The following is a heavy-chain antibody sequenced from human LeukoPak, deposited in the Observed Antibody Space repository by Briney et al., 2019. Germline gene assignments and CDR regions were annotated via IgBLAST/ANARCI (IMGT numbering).Heavy chain of an antibody. CDR3: AKHIFGDRKRYCFDY. V-gene: IGHV3-53*01. CDR2: IYSGGST. D-gene: IGHD4-17*01. Sequence: GGSLRLSCAASGFTVSSNYMSWVRQAPGKGLEWVSVIYSGGSTYYADSVKGRFTISRDNSKNTLYLQMNSLRAEDTAVYYCAKHIFGDRKRYCFDYWGQGTLVTVSS. J-gene: IGHJ4*02. CDR1: GFTVSSNY.